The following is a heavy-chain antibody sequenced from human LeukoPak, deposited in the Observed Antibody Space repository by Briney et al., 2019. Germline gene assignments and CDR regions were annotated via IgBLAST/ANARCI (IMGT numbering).Heavy chain of an antibody. D-gene: IGHD6-13*01. CDR3: ARADFWIAAAGMDV. Sequence: GASVKVSCKASGYTFTSYAMHWVRQAPGQRLEWMGWINAGNGNTKYSQKFQGRVTITRDTSASTAYMELSSLRSEDTAVYYCARADFWIAAAGMDVWGQGTTVTVSS. V-gene: IGHV1-3*01. J-gene: IGHJ6*02. CDR2: INAGNGNT. CDR1: GYTFTSYA.